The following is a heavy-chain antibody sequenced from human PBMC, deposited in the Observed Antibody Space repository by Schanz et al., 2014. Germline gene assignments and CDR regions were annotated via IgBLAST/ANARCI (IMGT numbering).Heavy chain of an antibody. J-gene: IGHJ4*02. CDR2: ITYDGSNT. Sequence: VQLVESGGGVVQPGRSLRLSCAASGFTMITYAMHWVRQPPGKGLEWVAIITYDGSNTYHADSVKGRFTISRDNSKNTLYLQMNSLRSEDTAVYYCAKDVDFWSGYYLDYWGQGTLVTVSS. CDR3: AKDVDFWSGYYLDY. CDR1: GFTMITYA. D-gene: IGHD3-3*01. V-gene: IGHV3-30*04.